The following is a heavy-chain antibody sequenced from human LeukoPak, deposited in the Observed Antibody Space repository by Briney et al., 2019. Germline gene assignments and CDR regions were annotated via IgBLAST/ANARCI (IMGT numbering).Heavy chain of an antibody. V-gene: IGHV4-4*09. D-gene: IGHD4-17*01. CDR1: GGSISSYY. CDR2: IYCSGST. CDR3: ASTTTTYYSYFYYYMGV. J-gene: IGHJ6*03. Sequence: PSETLSLTCTVSGGSISSYYWSWIRQPPGKGLEWIGYIYCSGSTNYNPPLNSRVTISVDTSKNQFSLKLTSVTAADTAVYYCASTTTTYYSYFYYYMGVWGKGTTVTVSS.